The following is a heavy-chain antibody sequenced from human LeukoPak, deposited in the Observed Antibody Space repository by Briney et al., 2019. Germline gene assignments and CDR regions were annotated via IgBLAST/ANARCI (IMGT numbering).Heavy chain of an antibody. CDR3: AKDHYGSGSFAHAFDS. CDR1: GFTFSSYG. V-gene: IGHV3-30*02. J-gene: IGHJ3*02. Sequence: GGSLRLSCAASGFTFSSYGMHWVRQAPGKGLEWVAFIRYDGSNKYYADSVKGRFTISRDNSKNTLYLQMNSLRAEDTAVYYCAKDHYGSGSFAHAFDSWGQGTMVAVSS. CDR2: IRYDGSNK. D-gene: IGHD3-10*01.